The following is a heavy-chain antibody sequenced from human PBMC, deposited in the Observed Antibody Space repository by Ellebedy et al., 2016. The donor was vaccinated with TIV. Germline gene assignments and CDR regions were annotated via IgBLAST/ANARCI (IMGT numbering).Heavy chain of an antibody. J-gene: IGHJ4*02. Sequence: MPSETLSLTCSVSGVSISDYYWSWIRQPPGQGLEWLGYVYHTGSTNYNPSLRSRVTLAVDTPKNEFSLKLSSVTNADTAIYYCARDGVEDYFDYWGQGLLVTVSS. CDR3: ARDGVEDYFDY. D-gene: IGHD3-10*01. V-gene: IGHV4-59*01. CDR1: GVSISDYY. CDR2: VYHTGST.